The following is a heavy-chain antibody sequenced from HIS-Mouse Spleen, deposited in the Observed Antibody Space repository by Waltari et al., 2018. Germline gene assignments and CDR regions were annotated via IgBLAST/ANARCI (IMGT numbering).Heavy chain of an antibody. CDR1: GYTFTGYY. V-gene: IGHV1-2*02. Sequence: QVQLVQSGAEVKKPGASVKVSCKASGYTFTGYYMHWVRQAPGQGLEWMGWINPNSGGTNYAQKLQGRVTMTRDTSISTAYMELSRLGSDDTAVYYCASGFTIFGVVILEYFQHWGQGTLVTVSS. D-gene: IGHD3-3*01. J-gene: IGHJ1*01. CDR3: ASGFTIFGVVILEYFQH. CDR2: INPNSGGT.